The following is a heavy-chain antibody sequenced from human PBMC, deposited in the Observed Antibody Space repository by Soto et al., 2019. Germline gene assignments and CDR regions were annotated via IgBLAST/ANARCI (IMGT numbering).Heavy chain of an antibody. D-gene: IGHD6-19*01. CDR2: INHSGST. Sequence: SETLSLTCAVYGGSFSGDYWSWIRQPPGKGLEWIGEINHSGSTNYNPSLKSRVTISVDTSKNQFSLKLSSVTAADTAVYYCARGLSSGWYRLYGMDVWGQGTTVTVSS. CDR3: ARGLSSGWYRLYGMDV. J-gene: IGHJ6*02. CDR1: GGSFSGDY. V-gene: IGHV4-34*01.